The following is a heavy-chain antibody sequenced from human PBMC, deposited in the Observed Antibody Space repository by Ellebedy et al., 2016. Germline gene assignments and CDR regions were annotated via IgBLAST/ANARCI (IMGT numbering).Heavy chain of an antibody. J-gene: IGHJ4*02. Sequence: GGSLRLSXVGSGFTFSVRGMTWVRQAPGKGLEWVGTISRASDPYYADSVKGRFTISRNNGMNSVFLQMNSLRVEDTALYYCTTDGSEWSRDYWGQGTLVTVSS. V-gene: IGHV3-69-1*01. CDR1: GFTFSVRG. CDR3: TTDGSEWSRDY. CDR2: ISRASDP. D-gene: IGHD3-3*01.